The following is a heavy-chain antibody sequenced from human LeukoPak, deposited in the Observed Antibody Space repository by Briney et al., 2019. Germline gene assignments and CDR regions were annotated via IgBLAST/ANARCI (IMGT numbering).Heavy chain of an antibody. CDR2: ISAYNGNT. V-gene: IGHV1-18*01. CDR1: GYTFTSYG. Sequence: GASVKVSCKASGYTFTSYGISWVRQAPGQGLEWMGWISAYNGNTNYAQKLQGRVTMTTDTSTSTAYMELRSLRSDDTAVYYCAREYSSGWSYNWFDPWGQGTLVTVS. D-gene: IGHD6-19*01. J-gene: IGHJ5*02. CDR3: AREYSSGWSYNWFDP.